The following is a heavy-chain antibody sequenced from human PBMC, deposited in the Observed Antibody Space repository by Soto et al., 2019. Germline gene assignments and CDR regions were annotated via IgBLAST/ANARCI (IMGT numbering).Heavy chain of an antibody. CDR3: TRTYSSSWYNWFDP. CDR1: GFTFGDYA. CDR2: IRSKAYGGTT. J-gene: IGHJ5*02. V-gene: IGHV3-49*03. D-gene: IGHD6-13*01. Sequence: GVLRLSCTASGFTFGDYAMSWFRQALGKGLEWVGFIRSKAYGGTTEYAASVKGRFTISRDDSKSIAYLQMNSLKTEDTAVYYCTRTYSSSWYNWFDPWGQGTLVTVSS.